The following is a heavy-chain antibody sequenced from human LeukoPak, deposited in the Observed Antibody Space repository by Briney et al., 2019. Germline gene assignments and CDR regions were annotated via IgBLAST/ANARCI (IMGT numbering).Heavy chain of an antibody. D-gene: IGHD3-22*01. CDR3: ASQGDTSGYYRGFDP. J-gene: IGHJ5*02. V-gene: IGHV4-39*01. Sequence: PSETLSLTCTVSGGSISSSSYYWVGIRQPPGKGLGCIGCVYYSGSTYYNPSLKSRVTISVDTSKSQVSMKLSSVTAADTAVYYCASQGDTSGYYRGFDPWGQGTLVTVSS. CDR1: GGSISSSSYY. CDR2: VYYSGST.